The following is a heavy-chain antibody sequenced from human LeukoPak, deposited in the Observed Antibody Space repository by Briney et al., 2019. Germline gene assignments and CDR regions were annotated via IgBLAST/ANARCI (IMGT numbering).Heavy chain of an antibody. J-gene: IGHJ4*02. Sequence: GGSLRLSCAASGFTVSSNCMSWVRQAPGKGLEWVSVIYSGGNTYYADSVKGRFTISRDNSKNTLYLQMNSLRAEDTAVYYCAREAVAVAGYFDYWGQGTLVTVSS. D-gene: IGHD6-19*01. CDR2: IYSGGNT. CDR3: AREAVAVAGYFDY. CDR1: GFTVSSNC. V-gene: IGHV3-53*01.